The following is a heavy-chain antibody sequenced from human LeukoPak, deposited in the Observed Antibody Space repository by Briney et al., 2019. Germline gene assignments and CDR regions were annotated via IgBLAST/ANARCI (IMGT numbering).Heavy chain of an antibody. V-gene: IGHV3-7*01. CDR1: GLSISGQW. CDR3: GYTNNFYH. D-gene: IGHD3-16*02. Sequence: GGSLRLSCVASGLSISGQWMYWVRQAPGQGLEWVANIKHDGSEEYYVDSVKGRFTVSRDDGRNSVSLQMNSVRAEDTAVYYCGYTNNFYHWGQGTLVVVSS. CDR2: IKHDGSEE. J-gene: IGHJ4*02.